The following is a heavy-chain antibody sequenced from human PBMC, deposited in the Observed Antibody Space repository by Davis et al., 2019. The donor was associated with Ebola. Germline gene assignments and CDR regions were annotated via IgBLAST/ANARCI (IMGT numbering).Heavy chain of an antibody. Sequence: PGGSLRLSCAASGFTFSSYAMSWVRQAPGKGLEWVSGISSSGGSTYYSDSVKGRFTISRDNSKNTLYLQMNSLRVEDTAVYYCAKRVSSWRSSDYWGQGTLVTVSS. CDR1: GFTFSSYA. V-gene: IGHV3-23*01. CDR2: ISSSGGST. CDR3: AKRVSSWRSSDY. J-gene: IGHJ4*02. D-gene: IGHD6-13*01.